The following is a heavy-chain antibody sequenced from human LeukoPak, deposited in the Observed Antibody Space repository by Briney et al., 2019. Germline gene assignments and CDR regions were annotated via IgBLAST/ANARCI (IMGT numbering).Heavy chain of an antibody. J-gene: IGHJ4*02. Sequence: SESLSLTCTVSGGSISSYYWSWIRQPPGKGLEWIGYIYYSGSTNYNPSLKSRVTISVDTSKNQFSLKLSSVTAADTAVYYCARHHKVAYSSSWCFDYWGQGTLVTVSS. D-gene: IGHD6-13*01. CDR3: ARHHKVAYSSSWCFDY. CDR2: IYYSGST. CDR1: GGSISSYY. V-gene: IGHV4-59*08.